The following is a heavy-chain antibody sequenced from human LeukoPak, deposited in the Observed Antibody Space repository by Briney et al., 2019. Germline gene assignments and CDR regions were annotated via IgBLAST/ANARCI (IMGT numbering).Heavy chain of an antibody. CDR3: AKYRGFGDSYDS. J-gene: IGHJ4*02. Sequence: GGSLRLSCAASGFAFIEYAMHWVRQVPGKGLERVSSIGGSGGSTYYADSVKGRSTISRDTSKNTLYLQMNSLRAEDTAVYYCAKYRGFGDSYDSWGQGTLVTVSS. CDR1: GFAFIEYA. D-gene: IGHD3-10*01. V-gene: IGHV3-23*01. CDR2: IGGSGGST.